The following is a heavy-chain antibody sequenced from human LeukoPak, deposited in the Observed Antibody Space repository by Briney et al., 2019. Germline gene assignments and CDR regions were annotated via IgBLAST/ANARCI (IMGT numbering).Heavy chain of an antibody. CDR3: ARDPIVGPTRSFDI. D-gene: IGHD1-26*01. Sequence: ASVKVSCKASGYTFTGYYMHWVRQAPGQGLEWLGWINPHSGGTNYAQKFRGRVTLTRDTSLSTAYMALSRLRSDDTAVYYCARDPIVGPTRSFDIWGQGTMVTVSS. CDR2: INPHSGGT. J-gene: IGHJ3*02. CDR1: GYTFTGYY. V-gene: IGHV1-2*02.